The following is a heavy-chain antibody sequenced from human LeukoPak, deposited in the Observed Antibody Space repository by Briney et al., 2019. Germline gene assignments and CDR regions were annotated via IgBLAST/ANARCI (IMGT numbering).Heavy chain of an antibody. CDR2: IQSGGTT. V-gene: IGHV3-53*01. J-gene: IGHJ4*02. CDR1: GFTVSNNF. D-gene: IGHD5-12*01. Sequence: GGSLRLSSAAAGFTVSNNFMSWVRQAPGKGLEWGSVIQSGGTTYYADSVKGRFTISRDNSRNTLYLQMNSLRAEDTAVYYCARGRVTYSGYDFHYYFDYWGQGTLVTVSS. CDR3: ARGRVTYSGYDFHYYFDY.